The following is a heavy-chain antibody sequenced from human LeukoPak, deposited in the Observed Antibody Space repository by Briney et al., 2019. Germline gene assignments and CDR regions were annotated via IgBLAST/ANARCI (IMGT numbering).Heavy chain of an antibody. CDR2: IKSKTDGGTT. CDR3: TTDRASGWPPGDAFDI. Sequence: GGSLRLSCAASGFNFSNFAINWVRQAPGKGLEWVGRIKSKTDGGTTDYAAPVKGRFTISRDDSKNTLYVQLNSLKTEDTAVYYCTTDRASGWPPGDAFDIWGQGTMVTVSS. CDR1: GFNFSNFA. D-gene: IGHD6-19*01. J-gene: IGHJ3*02. V-gene: IGHV3-15*01.